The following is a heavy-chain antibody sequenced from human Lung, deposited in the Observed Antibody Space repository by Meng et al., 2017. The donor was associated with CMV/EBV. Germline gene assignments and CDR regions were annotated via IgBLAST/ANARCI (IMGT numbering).Heavy chain of an antibody. J-gene: IGHJ4*02. CDR1: GYTFTSYY. D-gene: IGHD6-19*01. CDR3: ARGSSGWTYYFDD. Sequence: SXXVSXXASGYTFTSYYMHWVRQAPGQGLEWMGIINPSGGSTSYAQKFQGRVTMTRDTSTSTVYMELSSLRSEDTAVYYCARGSSGWTYYFDDWGQGTLVTVSS. V-gene: IGHV1-46*01. CDR2: INPSGGST.